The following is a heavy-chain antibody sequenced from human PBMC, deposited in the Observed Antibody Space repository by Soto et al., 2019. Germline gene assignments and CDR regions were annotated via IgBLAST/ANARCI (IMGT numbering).Heavy chain of an antibody. V-gene: IGHV1-69*13. CDR1: GGTFSSYA. CDR2: IIPIFGTA. D-gene: IGHD2-15*01. CDR3: ARDKGGCSGGSCYYYGMDV. Sequence: GASVKVSCKASGGTFSSYAISWVRQAPGQGLEWMGGIIPIFGTANYAQKFQGRVTITADESTSTAYMELSSLRSEDTAVYYCARDKGGCSGGSCYYYGMDVWGQGTTVTVS. J-gene: IGHJ6*02.